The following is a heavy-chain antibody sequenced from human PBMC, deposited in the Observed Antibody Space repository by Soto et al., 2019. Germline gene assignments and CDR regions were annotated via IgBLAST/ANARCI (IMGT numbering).Heavy chain of an antibody. D-gene: IGHD6-19*01. CDR2: IYSDGSGT. CDR3: AREKTFQWLDPFDY. J-gene: IGHJ4*02. CDR1: GFTLSSYW. Sequence: GGSLRLSCAASGFTLSSYWMHWVRQTPGKGLVWVSYIYSDGSGTSYADSVKGRFTISRDNSKNTLYLQMNSLRAEDTAVYYCAREKTFQWLDPFDYWGQGTLVTVSS. V-gene: IGHV3-74*01.